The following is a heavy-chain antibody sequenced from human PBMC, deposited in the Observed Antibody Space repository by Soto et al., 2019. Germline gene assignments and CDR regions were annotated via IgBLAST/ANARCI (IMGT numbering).Heavy chain of an antibody. V-gene: IGHV3-23*01. Sequence: GGSLRLSCAASGFTFSSYAMSWVRQAPGKGLEWVSAISGSGGSTYYADSVKGRFTISRDNSKNTLYLQMNSLRAEDTAVYYCVKVGIVVPAAMLDYWGQGTLVTGSS. CDR3: VKVGIVVPAAMLDY. CDR1: GFTFSSYA. D-gene: IGHD2-2*01. J-gene: IGHJ4*02. CDR2: ISGSGGST.